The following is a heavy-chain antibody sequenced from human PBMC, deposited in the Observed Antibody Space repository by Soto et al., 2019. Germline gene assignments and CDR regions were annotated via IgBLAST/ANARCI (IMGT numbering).Heavy chain of an antibody. D-gene: IGHD3-16*01. CDR2: IWYDGSTK. J-gene: IGHJ4*02. V-gene: IGHV3-33*01. CDR3: ARDRGSTRLDY. Sequence: QVQLVESGGGVVQPGRSLRLSCAASGFTFTSYGFHWVRQAPGKGLEWVTVIWYDGSTKYYADSVTGRFTISRDNSENPVYLQMNSRRGEDTAVYYCARDRGSTRLDYWGQGTPVTVSS. CDR1: GFTFTSYG.